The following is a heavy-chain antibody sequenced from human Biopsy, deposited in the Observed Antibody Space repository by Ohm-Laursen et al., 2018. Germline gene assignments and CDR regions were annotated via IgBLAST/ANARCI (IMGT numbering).Heavy chain of an antibody. CDR3: ARDSGILNYGNFKYYHCKGMDG. CDR2: IYYSEMT. CDR1: GDSVTKYY. D-gene: IGHD4-11*01. J-gene: IGHJ6*02. V-gene: IGHV4-59*02. Sequence: SDTLSFTCTVSGDSVTKYYWSWIRQPPGKGLEWIGHIYYSEMTYYNPSLQSRVSISVDTSRNPVSLTLSSVTAADTAVYYCARDSGILNYGNFKYYHCKGMDGWGQGAKVTVSS.